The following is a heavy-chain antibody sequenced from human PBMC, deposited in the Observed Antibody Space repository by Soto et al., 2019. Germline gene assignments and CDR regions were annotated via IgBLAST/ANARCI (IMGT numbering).Heavy chain of an antibody. CDR3: ARGDLAAMLDY. D-gene: IGHD2-2*01. V-gene: IGHV4-31*03. CDR1: GGSISSGGYY. Sequence: SETLSLTCTVSGGSISSGGYYWSWIRQHPGKGLEWIGYIYYSGSTYYNPSLKSRVTISVDTSKNQFSLQLNSVTPEDTAVYYCARGDLAAMLDYWGRGTLVTVSS. CDR2: IYYSGST. J-gene: IGHJ4*02.